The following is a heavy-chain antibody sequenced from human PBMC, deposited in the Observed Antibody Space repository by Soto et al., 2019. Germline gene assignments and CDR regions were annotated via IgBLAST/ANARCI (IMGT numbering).Heavy chain of an antibody. CDR2: INHSGST. J-gene: IGHJ5*02. CDR1: GGYFSGYY. D-gene: IGHD6-6*01. Sequence: QVQLQQWGAGLLKPSETLSLTCAVYGGYFSGYYWSWIRQPPGKGLEWIGEINHSGSTNYNPSLTSRVTISVDTSKNQFSLKLSSVTAADTAMYYCARGRGKMGSTAARPHTRNWFDPWGQGTLVTLSS. CDR3: ARGRGKMGSTAARPHTRNWFDP. V-gene: IGHV4-34*01.